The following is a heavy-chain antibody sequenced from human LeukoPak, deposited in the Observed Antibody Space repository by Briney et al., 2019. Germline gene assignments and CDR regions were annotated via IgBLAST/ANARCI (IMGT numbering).Heavy chain of an antibody. CDR3: ARDTPGYSSGWYYYFDY. J-gene: IGHJ4*02. CDR2: IYSGGST. CDR1: GFTVSSNY. V-gene: IGHV3-66*01. Sequence: GGSLRLSCAASGFTVSSNYMSWVRQAPGKGLEWVSVIYSGGSTYYADSVKGRFTISRDNSKNTLYLQMNSLRAEDTAVYYCARDTPGYSSGWYYYFDYWGQGTLVTVSS. D-gene: IGHD6-19*01.